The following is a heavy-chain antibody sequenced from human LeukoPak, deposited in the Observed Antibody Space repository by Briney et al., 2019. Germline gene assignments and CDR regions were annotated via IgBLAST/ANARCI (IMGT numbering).Heavy chain of an antibody. CDR2: ISSSNNII. CDR3: AKGVGGSANYYYMDV. J-gene: IGHJ6*03. CDR1: GFTFTSYS. Sequence: GGSLRLSCAASGFTFTSYSMNWVRQAPGKGLEWISYISSSNNIIYYADSVKGRFTISRDDAENSLYLQMNSLRAEDTAVYYCAKGVGGSANYYYMDVWGKGTTVTVSS. D-gene: IGHD3-10*01. V-gene: IGHV3-48*04.